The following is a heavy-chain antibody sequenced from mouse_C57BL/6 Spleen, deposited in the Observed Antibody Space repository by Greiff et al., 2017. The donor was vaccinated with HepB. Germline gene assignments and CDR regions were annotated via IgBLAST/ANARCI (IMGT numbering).Heavy chain of an antibody. CDR2: IYPGSGST. CDR1: GYTFTSYW. J-gene: IGHJ4*01. Sequence: QVQLQQPGAELVKPGASVKMSCKASGYTFTSYWITWVKQRPGQGLEWIGDIYPGSGSTNYNEKFKSKATLTVDTSSSTAYMQLSSLTSEDSAVYYWARRNGIYAAMDYWGQGTSVTVSS. CDR3: ARRNGIYAAMDY. V-gene: IGHV1-55*01. D-gene: IGHD2-1*01.